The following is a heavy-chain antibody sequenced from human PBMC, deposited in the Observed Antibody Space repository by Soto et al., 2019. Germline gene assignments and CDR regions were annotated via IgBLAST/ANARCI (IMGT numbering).Heavy chain of an antibody. CDR3: ARDRGSSSWSGPYYYGMDV. D-gene: IGHD6-13*01. J-gene: IGHJ6*02. V-gene: IGHV6-1*01. CDR1: GDSVSSNSAA. Sequence: PSQTLSLTCAISGDSVSSNSAAWNWIRQSPSRGLEWLGRTYYRSKWYNDYAVPVKSRITINPDTSKNQFSLQLNSVTPEDTAVYYCARDRGSSSWSGPYYYGMDVWGQGTTVTVSS. CDR2: TYYRSKWYN.